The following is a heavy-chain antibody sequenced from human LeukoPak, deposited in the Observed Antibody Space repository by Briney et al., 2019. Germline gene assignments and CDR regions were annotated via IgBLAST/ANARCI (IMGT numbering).Heavy chain of an antibody. Sequence: ASVKVSCKASGYTFTGYYMHWVRQAPGQGLEWMGWINPNSGGTNYARKFQGRVTMTRDTSISTAYMELSRLRSDDTAVYYCARDSDDSSGYYYRWGQGTLVTVSS. CDR2: INPNSGGT. J-gene: IGHJ5*02. D-gene: IGHD3-22*01. CDR3: ARDSDDSSGYYYR. CDR1: GYTFTGYY. V-gene: IGHV1-2*02.